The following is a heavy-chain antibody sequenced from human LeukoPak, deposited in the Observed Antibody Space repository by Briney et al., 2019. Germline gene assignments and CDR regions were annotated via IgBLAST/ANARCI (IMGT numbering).Heavy chain of an antibody. CDR1: GGSIRSYY. CDR3: ARNGILSDSSGYYPGGVDY. D-gene: IGHD3-22*01. V-gene: IGHV4-59*01. J-gene: IGHJ4*02. CDR2: IYYSGST. Sequence: PSETLSLTCTVSGGSIRSYYWSWIRQPPGKGLEWIRYIYYSGSTNYNPSLKSRVTISVDTSKNQFSLKLSSVTAADTAVYYCARNGILSDSSGYYPGGVDYWGQGTLVTVSS.